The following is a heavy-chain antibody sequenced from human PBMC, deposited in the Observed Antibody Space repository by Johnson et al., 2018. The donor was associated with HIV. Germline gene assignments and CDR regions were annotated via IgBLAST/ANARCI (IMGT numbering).Heavy chain of an antibody. CDR2: LYSGGNT. Sequence: VQLVESGGGLVQPGGSLRLSCAASGFIVSSNYMSWVRQAPGKGLEWVSVLYSGGNTYYADSVKGRFTISRDNSKNSLFLQMNSLRVEDTAVYYCARDASLRFLEWFDAFDIWGQGTMVTVSS. D-gene: IGHD3-3*01. J-gene: IGHJ3*02. CDR3: ARDASLRFLEWFDAFDI. V-gene: IGHV3-66*01. CDR1: GFIVSSNY.